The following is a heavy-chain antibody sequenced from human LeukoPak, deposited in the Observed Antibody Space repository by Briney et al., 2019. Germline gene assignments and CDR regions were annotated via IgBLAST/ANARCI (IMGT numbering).Heavy chain of an antibody. CDR3: ALGSITLAATNWFDP. CDR1: GFSFTNYC. Sequence: GESLKISCKTSGFSFTNYCIGWVRQMPGKGLEWMGIIRPGDSDTRYRPSFQGQVTISADRSISTAYLQWGSLKASDTAIYYCALGSITLAATNWFDPWGQGTLVTVSS. D-gene: IGHD6-19*01. CDR2: IRPGDSDT. V-gene: IGHV5-51*01. J-gene: IGHJ5*02.